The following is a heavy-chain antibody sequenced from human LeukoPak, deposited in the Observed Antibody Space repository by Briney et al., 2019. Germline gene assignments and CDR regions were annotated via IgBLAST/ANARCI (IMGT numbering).Heavy chain of an antibody. CDR2: ISGSGGST. V-gene: IGHV3-23*01. CDR3: TKDTVDTTMVPYYFEY. Sequence: GGSLRLSCAASGFTFSSYAMSWVRQAPGKGLEWVSAISGSGGSTYYADSVKGRFTISRDNSKNTLYLQMNSLRAEDTAVYYCTKDTVDTTMVPYYFEYWGQGTLVTVSS. J-gene: IGHJ4*02. D-gene: IGHD5-18*01. CDR1: GFTFSSYA.